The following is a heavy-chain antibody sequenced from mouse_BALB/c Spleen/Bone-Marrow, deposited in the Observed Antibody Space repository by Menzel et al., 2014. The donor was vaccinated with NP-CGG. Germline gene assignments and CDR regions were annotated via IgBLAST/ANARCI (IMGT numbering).Heavy chain of an antibody. Sequence: QVQLQQSGAELVRPGTSVKVSCKASGYAFTNYLMEWVKQRPGQGLEWIGVINPGSGGTNYNEKLKGKATLTADKSSSTAYMQLSSLTSDDSAVYFCVRRITVVVPLACWGQRILVTVSA. V-gene: IGHV1-54*01. CDR3: VRRITVVVPLAC. CDR1: GYAFTNYL. CDR2: INPGSGGT. J-gene: IGHJ3*01. D-gene: IGHD1-1*01.